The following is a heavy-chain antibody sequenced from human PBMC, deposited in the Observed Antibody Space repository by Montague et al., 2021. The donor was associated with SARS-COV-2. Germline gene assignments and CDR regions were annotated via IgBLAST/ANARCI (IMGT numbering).Heavy chain of an antibody. J-gene: IGHJ4*02. Sequence: SETLSLTCADHGGSFSDNIWTWIRQPPGKGLEWIGVIYPGGSTHYNPSLRSRVTMSRDTPERQFSLKLNSVTAADATIYYCARGTYAARLAFWGQGALVIVSS. CDR2: IYPGGST. CDR1: GGSFSDNI. D-gene: IGHD6-6*01. V-gene: IGHV4-34*01. CDR3: ARGTYAARLAF.